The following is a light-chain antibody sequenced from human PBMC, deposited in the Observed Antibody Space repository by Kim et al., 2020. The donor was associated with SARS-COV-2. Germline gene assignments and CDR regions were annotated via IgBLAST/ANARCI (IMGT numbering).Light chain of an antibody. CDR1: SSDVGGYNY. V-gene: IGLV2-11*01. J-gene: IGLJ2*01. CDR2: DVN. CDR3: CSYAGNYKVI. Sequence: GRSVTISCTGTSSDVGGYNYISWYQQHPGKAPKLMIYDVNKRPSGVPDRFSGSKSGNTASLTISGLQAEDEADYYCCSYAGNYKVIFGGGTQLTVL.